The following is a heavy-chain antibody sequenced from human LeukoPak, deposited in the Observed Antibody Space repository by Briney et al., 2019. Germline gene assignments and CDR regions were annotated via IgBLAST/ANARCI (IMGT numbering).Heavy chain of an antibody. CDR3: AKPISGGLAVTADWFAP. J-gene: IGHJ5*01. D-gene: IGHD6-19*01. V-gene: IGHV3-23*01. Sequence: GGSLRLSCEASGFAFSFFAMSWLRQAPGKGLEWVSTINANSGTRSYAASVRGRFTISIDNSKNTLYLQLNTLRADDTAVYYCAKPISGGLAVTADWFAPWGQGTLVVVSS. CDR1: GFAFSFFA. CDR2: INANSGTR.